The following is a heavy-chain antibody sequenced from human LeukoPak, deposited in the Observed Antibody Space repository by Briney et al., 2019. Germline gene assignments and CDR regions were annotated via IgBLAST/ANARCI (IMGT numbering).Heavy chain of an antibody. CDR1: GFTFSSYA. D-gene: IGHD6-6*01. CDR3: AKGSIAARLFLYYFDY. V-gene: IGHV3-23*01. J-gene: IGHJ4*02. Sequence: GGSLRLSCAASGFTFSSYAMSWVRQAPGKGLEWVSAISGSGGSTYYADSVKGRFTISRDNSKNTLYLQMNSLRAEDTAVYYCAKGSIAARLFLYYFDYWGQGTLVTVSS. CDR2: ISGSGGST.